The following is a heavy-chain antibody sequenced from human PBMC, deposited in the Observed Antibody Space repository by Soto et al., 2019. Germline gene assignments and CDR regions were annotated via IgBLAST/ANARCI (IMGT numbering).Heavy chain of an antibody. D-gene: IGHD4-17*01. CDR3: ASAAPFNYGGNSGFDF. CDR1: GFTFSNKW. CDR2: IKSDGSTT. Sequence: GVSLRLSCAASGFTFSNKWIHWVRQAPGKGLVWVSGIKSDGSTTTYADSVKGRFTISRDNAKNTLYLQMNSLRAEDTAVYYCASAAPFNYGGNSGFDFWGQGTLVTVSS. J-gene: IGHJ4*02. V-gene: IGHV3-74*03.